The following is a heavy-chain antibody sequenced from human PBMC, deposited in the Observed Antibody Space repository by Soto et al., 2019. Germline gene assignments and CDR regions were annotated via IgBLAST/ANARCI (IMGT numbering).Heavy chain of an antibody. CDR3: ARSRNSAVADSFDF. Sequence: GGSLRLSCAASGFTFRNYAIHWVRQAPGKGLEWVAVISRDGSHKYYLDSVKGRFTISRDNSKDTVNLLMNSLRDDDSAMYYCARSRNSAVADSFDFWGQGTLVTVSS. CDR1: GFTFRNYA. D-gene: IGHD1-26*01. V-gene: IGHV3-30*04. J-gene: IGHJ4*02. CDR2: ISRDGSHK.